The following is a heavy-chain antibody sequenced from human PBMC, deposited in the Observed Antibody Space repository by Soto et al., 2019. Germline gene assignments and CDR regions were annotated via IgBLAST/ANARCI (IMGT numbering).Heavy chain of an antibody. CDR1: GVTVSNNY. J-gene: IGHJ4*02. CDR2: IYSGGST. D-gene: IGHD3-3*01. CDR3: ARDTYDDY. Sequence: EVQLVESGGGLVQPGGSLRLSCAASGVTVSNNYMNWVRQAPGKGLEWVSVIYSGGSTYYADSVKGRFIISRDSSKNTLYLQMNSLRAEDTAVYYCARDTYDDYRGQGTLVTVSS. V-gene: IGHV3-66*01.